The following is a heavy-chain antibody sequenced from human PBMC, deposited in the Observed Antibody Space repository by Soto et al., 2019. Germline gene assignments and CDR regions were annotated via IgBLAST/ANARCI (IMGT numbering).Heavy chain of an antibody. CDR1: GFTLSDYS. Sequence: EVQLVESGGGLVQPGGSLKLSCAASGFTLSDYSMNWVRQAPGKGLEWVSYISPKTGNTYYADSVKGRLIISRDTAKNSVYLQMNSLRDEDTAVYYCARSNYAYDYWGQGTLVSVSS. D-gene: IGHD1-7*01. CDR3: ARSNYAYDY. CDR2: ISPKTGNT. V-gene: IGHV3-48*02. J-gene: IGHJ4*02.